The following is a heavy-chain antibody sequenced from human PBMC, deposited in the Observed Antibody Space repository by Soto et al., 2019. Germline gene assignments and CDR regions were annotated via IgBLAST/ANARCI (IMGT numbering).Heavy chain of an antibody. D-gene: IGHD6-13*01. Sequence: QVQLVQSGAEVKKPGASVKVSCKASGYTFTSYGISWVRQAPGQGLERMGCISAYNGNTNYAQKLQGRVTMTTDTTTGTAYMELRSLRSDDTAVYYCARDADSSSWYAGAALFDYWGQGTLVTVSS. CDR2: ISAYNGNT. CDR1: GYTFTSYG. CDR3: ARDADSSSWYAGAALFDY. J-gene: IGHJ4*02. V-gene: IGHV1-18*04.